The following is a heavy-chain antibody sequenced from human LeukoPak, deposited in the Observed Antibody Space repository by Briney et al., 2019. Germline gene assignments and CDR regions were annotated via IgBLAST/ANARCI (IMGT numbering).Heavy chain of an antibody. D-gene: IGHD3-22*01. CDR1: GFTFSSYS. CDR3: AKSGGSMIVVVINAFDI. Sequence: GGSLRLSCAASGFTFSSYSMNWVRQAPGKGLEWVSYISSSSSTIYYADSVKGRFTTSRDNAKNSLYLQMNSLRAEDTAVYYCAKSGGSMIVVVINAFDIWGQGTMVTVSS. V-gene: IGHV3-48*01. J-gene: IGHJ3*02. CDR2: ISSSSSTI.